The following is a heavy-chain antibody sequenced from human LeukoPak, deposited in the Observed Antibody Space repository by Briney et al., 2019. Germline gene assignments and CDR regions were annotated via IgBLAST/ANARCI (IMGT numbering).Heavy chain of an antibody. Sequence: PGGSLRLSCAASGFTFSSYEMNWVRQAPGKGLEWVSYVSSSGSTRYYADSVKGRFTISRDNAKNSLYLQMNSLRAEDTAMYYCARDPGYSSTWYWSYWGQGTLVTVSS. J-gene: IGHJ4*02. CDR1: GFTFSSYE. CDR3: ARDPGYSSTWYWSY. D-gene: IGHD6-13*01. V-gene: IGHV3-48*03. CDR2: VSSSGSTR.